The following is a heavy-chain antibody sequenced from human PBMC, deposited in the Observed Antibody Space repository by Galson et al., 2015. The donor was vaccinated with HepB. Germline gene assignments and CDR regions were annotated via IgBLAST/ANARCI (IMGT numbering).Heavy chain of an antibody. J-gene: IGHJ4*02. D-gene: IGHD3-22*01. CDR1: GFSFSSYG. Sequence: LRLSCAAAGFSFSSYGMHWVRQAPGKGLEWVALISKDGTNRYYADSVKGRFTISRDNSKNTLYLQMNSLRAEDTAVYYCAKVHNYYDTSGYYGWGQGTLVTVSS. CDR3: AKVHNYYDTSGYYG. CDR2: ISKDGTNR. V-gene: IGHV3-30*18.